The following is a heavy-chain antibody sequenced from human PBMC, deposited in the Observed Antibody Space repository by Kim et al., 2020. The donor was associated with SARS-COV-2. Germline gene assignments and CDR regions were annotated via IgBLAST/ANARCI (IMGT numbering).Heavy chain of an antibody. Sequence: SETLSLTCTVSGGSISSGGYYWSWIRQHPGKGLEWIGYIYYSGSTYYNPSLKSRVTISVDTSKNQFSLKLSSVTAADTAVYYCARSPTVRGVKYNWFDPWGQGTLVTVSS. CDR3: ARSPTVRGVKYNWFDP. J-gene: IGHJ5*02. CDR2: IYYSGST. CDR1: GGSISSGGYY. D-gene: IGHD3-10*01. V-gene: IGHV4-31*03.